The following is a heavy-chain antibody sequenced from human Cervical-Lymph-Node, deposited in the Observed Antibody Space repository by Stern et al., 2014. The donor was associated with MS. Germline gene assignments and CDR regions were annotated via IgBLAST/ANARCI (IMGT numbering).Heavy chain of an antibody. CDR1: GYSFTSYY. CDR2: INPGGGNT. J-gene: IGHJ1*01. V-gene: IGHV1-46*04. D-gene: IGHD3-22*01. Sequence: MQLVESGAEVKKPGASVKVSCKASGYSFTSYYLHWVRQAPGQGLEWMGMINPGGGNTIYARRLQGRVTMTRDTSTTTVYMELSSLRSADTAVYYCARGGYFDSSGYFLAEYFQHWGQGTLVTVSS. CDR3: ARGGYFDSSGYFLAEYFQH.